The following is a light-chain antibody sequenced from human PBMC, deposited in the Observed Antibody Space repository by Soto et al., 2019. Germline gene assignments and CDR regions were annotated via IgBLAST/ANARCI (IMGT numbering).Light chain of an antibody. V-gene: IGLV2-14*01. CDR3: SSYAATYTVV. CDR2: EVS. J-gene: IGLJ2*01. Sequence: QSVLTQPASVSGSPGQSITISCTGTSSDVGGYNYVSWYQHHPGKAPKLMIYEVSNRPSGVSNRFSGSKSANTASLTISGLQADDEADYYCSSYAATYTVVFGGGTKLTVL. CDR1: SSDVGGYNY.